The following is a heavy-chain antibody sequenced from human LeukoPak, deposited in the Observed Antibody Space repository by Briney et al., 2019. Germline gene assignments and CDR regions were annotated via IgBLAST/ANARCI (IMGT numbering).Heavy chain of an antibody. CDR2: VSWHGGTI. V-gene: IGHV3-9*01. CDR1: GFIFDDYA. J-gene: IGHJ4*02. Sequence: PGGSLRLSCAASGFIFDDYAMHWVRQAPGKCLEWVSGVSWHGGTIGYADSVKGRFTISRDNAKNSLYLQMNSLRAEDTAFYYCARSWSYIPSSPYGYWGQGTLVTVSS. D-gene: IGHD1-26*01. CDR3: ARSWSYIPSSPYGY.